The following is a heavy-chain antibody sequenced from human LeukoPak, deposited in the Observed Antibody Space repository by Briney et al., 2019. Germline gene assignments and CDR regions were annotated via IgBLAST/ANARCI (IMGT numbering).Heavy chain of an antibody. CDR1: GFTFSDYY. V-gene: IGHV3-11*04. J-gene: IGHJ6*03. Sequence: KTGGSLRLSCAASGFTFSDYYMSWIRQAPGKGLEWVSYISSSGSTIYYADSVKGRFTISRDNAKNSLYLQMNSLRAEDTAVYYCAREYFYSYGFGYYYYYYYMDVWGKGTTVTVSS. CDR3: AREYFYSYGFGYYYYYYYMDV. CDR2: ISSSGSTI. D-gene: IGHD5-18*01.